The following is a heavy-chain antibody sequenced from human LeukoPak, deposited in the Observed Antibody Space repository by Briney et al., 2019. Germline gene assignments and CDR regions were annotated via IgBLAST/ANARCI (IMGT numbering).Heavy chain of an antibody. CDR2: IYYSGST. D-gene: IGHD4-23*01. CDR3: ARAGTVVTPVDY. CDR1: GGSISSYY. V-gene: IGHV4-59*01. Sequence: PSQTLSLTCTVSGGSISSYYWSWIRQPPGKGLEWIGYIYYSGSTNYNPSLKSRVTISVDTSKNQFSLKLSSVTAADTAVYYCARAGTVVTPVDYWGQGTLVTVSS. J-gene: IGHJ4*02.